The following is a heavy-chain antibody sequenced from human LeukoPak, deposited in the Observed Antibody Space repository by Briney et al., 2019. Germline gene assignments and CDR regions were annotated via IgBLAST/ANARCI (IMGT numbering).Heavy chain of an antibody. V-gene: IGHV3-21*01. CDR1: GFTFSSYW. J-gene: IGHJ4*02. Sequence: GGSLRLSCAASGFTFSSYWMHWVRQAPGKGLEWVSSISSSSSYKYYADSVKGRFTVSRDNAKNSLFLQMNSLRAEDTAIYYCAREWRGSGDYWGQGTLVTVSS. D-gene: IGHD3-10*01. CDR2: ISSSSSYK. CDR3: AREWRGSGDY.